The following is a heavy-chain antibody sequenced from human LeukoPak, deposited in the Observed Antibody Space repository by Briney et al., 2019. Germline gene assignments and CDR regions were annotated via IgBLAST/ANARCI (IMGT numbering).Heavy chain of an antibody. Sequence: GGPLRLSCAASGFTVSSNYMSWVRQAPGKGLEWVSVIYSGGSTYYADSVKGRFTISRDNSKNTLYLQMNSLRAEDTAVYYCATLITIFGVVPAFDYWGQGTLVTVSS. CDR2: IYSGGST. V-gene: IGHV3-66*01. CDR1: GFTVSSNY. D-gene: IGHD3-3*01. J-gene: IGHJ4*02. CDR3: ATLITIFGVVPAFDY.